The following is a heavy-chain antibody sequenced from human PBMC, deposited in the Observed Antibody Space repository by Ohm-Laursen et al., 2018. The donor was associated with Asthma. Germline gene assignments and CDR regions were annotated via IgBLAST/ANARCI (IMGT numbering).Heavy chain of an antibody. CDR3: ARGIVVVAATILYYYYYGMDV. CDR2: INHSGST. V-gene: IGHV4-34*01. Sequence: TLSLTWAVYGGSFSGYYWSWIRQPPGKGLEWIGEINHSGSTNYNPSLKSRVTISVDTSKNQFSLKLSSVTAADTAVYYCARGIVVVAATILYYYYYGMDVWGQGTTVTVSS. J-gene: IGHJ6*02. CDR1: GGSFSGYY. D-gene: IGHD2-15*01.